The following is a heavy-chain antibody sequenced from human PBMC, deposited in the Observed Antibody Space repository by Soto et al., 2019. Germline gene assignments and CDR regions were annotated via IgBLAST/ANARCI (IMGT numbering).Heavy chain of an antibody. CDR1: GGSISSGDYY. J-gene: IGHJ4*02. CDR3: ARGGTTWTFDY. Sequence: TLSLTCTVSGGSISSGDYYWSWIRQPPGKGLEWIGYIYYSGSTYYNPSLKSRVTISVDTSKNQFSLKLSSVTAADTAVYYCARGGTTWTFDYWGQGTLVTVSS. V-gene: IGHV4-30-4*01. CDR2: IYYSGST. D-gene: IGHD5-12*01.